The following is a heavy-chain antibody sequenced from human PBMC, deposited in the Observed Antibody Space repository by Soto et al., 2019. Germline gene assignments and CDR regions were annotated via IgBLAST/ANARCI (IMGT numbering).Heavy chain of an antibody. Sequence: EVQRLESGGGSVQPGGSLRLSCAVSGFTFSSYARNWVRQAPGKGPEWVSFISGAGDSTYYADSVKGRSTISRDNSRNTLYLQMNSLRAEDTAIYYCAKRAGDGYLDYWGQRTLVTVSS. J-gene: IGHJ4*02. D-gene: IGHD4-17*01. CDR3: AKRAGDGYLDY. V-gene: IGHV3-23*01. CDR1: GFTFSSYA. CDR2: ISGAGDST.